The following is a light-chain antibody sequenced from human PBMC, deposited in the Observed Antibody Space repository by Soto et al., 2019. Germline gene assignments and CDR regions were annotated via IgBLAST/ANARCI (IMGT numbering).Light chain of an antibody. Sequence: EIVLTQSPATLSVSPGERATLSCRASQSVSSSYLAWYQQKPGQAPRLLIYGASSRATGIPDRFSGSGSGTDFTLTITGLQSEDFEVYYCQHYNNWTPLTFGQGTRLEIK. V-gene: IGKV3D-15*01. CDR3: QHYNNWTPLT. CDR1: QSVSSSY. J-gene: IGKJ5*01. CDR2: GAS.